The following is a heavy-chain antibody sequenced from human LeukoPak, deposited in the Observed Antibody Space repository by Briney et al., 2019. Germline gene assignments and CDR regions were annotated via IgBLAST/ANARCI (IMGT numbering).Heavy chain of an antibody. CDR2: IYYSGST. Sequence: PSETLSLTCTVSGGSITSYYWSWIRQPPGKGLEWIGYIYYSGSTNYNPSLKSRVTISVDTSKNQFSLKLSSVTAADKAVYYCARDRVAVAGTPSDAFDIWGQGTMVTVSS. V-gene: IGHV4-59*01. D-gene: IGHD6-19*01. CDR1: GGSITSYY. J-gene: IGHJ3*02. CDR3: ARDRVAVAGTPSDAFDI.